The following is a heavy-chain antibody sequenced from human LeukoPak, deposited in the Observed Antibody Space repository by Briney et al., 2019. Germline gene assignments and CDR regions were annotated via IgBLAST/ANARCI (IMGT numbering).Heavy chain of an antibody. CDR2: INANSGGT. CDR1: GYTFTGYY. CDR3: ARSRLFRYAVFDM. D-gene: IGHD3-16*01. J-gene: IGHJ3*02. V-gene: IGHV1-2*02. Sequence: ASVKVSCKASGYTFTGYYMHWVRQAPGQGLEWMGWINANSGGTDYAQKFQGRVTMTRDTSISTAYMELSRLRSDDTAVFYCARSRLFRYAVFDMCGKGTMVTVSS.